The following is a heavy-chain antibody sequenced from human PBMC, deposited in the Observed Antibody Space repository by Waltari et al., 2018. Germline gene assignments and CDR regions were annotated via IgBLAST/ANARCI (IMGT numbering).Heavy chain of an antibody. D-gene: IGHD3-3*01. V-gene: IGHV3-15*01. CDR3: ISQYYDFWCGRWAFDY. CDR1: GFTFSNAW. CDR2: IKGETDGGTT. Sequence: EVQLVESGGGLVKPGGSLRLSCAASGFTFSNAWMSWVRQAPGKGLEWFGRIKGETDGGTTDYAAPEKGRFTIARDDLKNTLYLQINSLKTEDTAGYYCISQYYDFWCGRWAFDYWGQGTLVTVSS. J-gene: IGHJ4*02.